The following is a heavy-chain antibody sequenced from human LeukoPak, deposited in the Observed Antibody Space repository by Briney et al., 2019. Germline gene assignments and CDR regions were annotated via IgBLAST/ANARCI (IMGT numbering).Heavy chain of an antibody. CDR1: GGSFSGYY. V-gene: IGHV4-34*01. D-gene: IGHD6-6*01. CDR2: INHSGST. J-gene: IGHJ6*03. CDR3: RAYSSSYYYYYYMDV. Sequence: SETLSLTCAVYGGSFSGYYWSWIRQPPGEGLEWIGEINHSGSTNYNPSLKSRVTISVDTSKNQFSLKLSSVTAADTAVYYCRAYSSSYYYYYYMDVWGKGTTVTVSS.